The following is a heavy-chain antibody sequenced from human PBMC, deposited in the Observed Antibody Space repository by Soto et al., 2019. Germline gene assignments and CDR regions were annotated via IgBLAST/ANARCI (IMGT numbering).Heavy chain of an antibody. V-gene: IGHV4-34*01. D-gene: IGHD3-10*01. J-gene: IGHJ4*02. CDR2: INHSGST. CDR1: GGSFSGYY. Sequence: SETLSLTCAVYGGSFSGYYWSWIRQPPGKGLGWIGEINHSGSTNYNPSLKSRVTISVDTSKNQFSLKLSSVTAADTAVYYCGRWKFGATYYYGSGSPFDYWGQGTLVTVSS. CDR3: GRWKFGATYYYGSGSPFDY.